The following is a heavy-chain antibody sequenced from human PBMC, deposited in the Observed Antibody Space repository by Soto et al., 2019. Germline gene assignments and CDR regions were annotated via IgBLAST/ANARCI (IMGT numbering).Heavy chain of an antibody. Sequence: QVQLVQSGAEVKTPGSSLKVSCTVSGSRFSNYVISWVRQAPGHGLEWLGRIIPIFNSTQYAQRFQGRVTITADKSTNPASLELSSLRSDNTAVYYCAREGRGNKAGYNGLVSLGYWGQGTLVTVSS. CDR3: AREGRGNKAGYNGLVSLGY. V-gene: IGHV1-69*06. CDR1: GSRFSNYV. CDR2: IIPIFNST. D-gene: IGHD3-9*01. J-gene: IGHJ4*02.